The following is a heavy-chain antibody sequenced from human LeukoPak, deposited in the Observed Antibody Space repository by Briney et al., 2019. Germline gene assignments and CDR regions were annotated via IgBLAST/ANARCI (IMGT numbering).Heavy chain of an antibody. V-gene: IGHV1-18*01. CDR2: ISAYNGNT. D-gene: IGHD3-9*01. CDR1: GYTFTSYG. Sequence: GASVKVSCKASGYTFTSYGISWVRQAPGQGLKGMGWISAYNGNTNYAQKLQGRVTMTTDTSTSTAYMELRSLRSDDTAVYYCARSTYYDILTGYPQFDYWGQGTLVTVSS. J-gene: IGHJ4*02. CDR3: ARSTYYDILTGYPQFDY.